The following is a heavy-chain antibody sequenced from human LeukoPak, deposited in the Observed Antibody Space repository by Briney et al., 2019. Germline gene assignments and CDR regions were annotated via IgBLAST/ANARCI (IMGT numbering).Heavy chain of an antibody. J-gene: IGHJ4*02. CDR3: ARGMGITTGGY. D-gene: IGHD4-11*01. V-gene: IGHV3-74*01. Sequence: GGSLRLSCAASGFTFSSDWMYWVRQAPRKGLMWVSRINSDGSSTNYADSVKGRFTISRDNAKNTLYLQMNSLRADDTAVYYCARGMGITTGGYWGQATLVTVSS. CDR1: GFTFSSDW. CDR2: INSDGSST.